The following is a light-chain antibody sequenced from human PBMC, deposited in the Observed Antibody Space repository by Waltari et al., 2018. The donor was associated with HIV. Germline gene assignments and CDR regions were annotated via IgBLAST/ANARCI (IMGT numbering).Light chain of an antibody. CDR1: QTIFYSSKNKNY. Sequence: DIVMTQSPDSLALSLGEGATINCKSSQTIFYSSKNKNYLAWYQQRLGQPPKLLIYWAATRDAGVPDRFSGSGSGTDFTLTISNLQSEDVAIYFCQQYYSNPPTFGQGTKVEVK. J-gene: IGKJ1*01. CDR2: WAA. V-gene: IGKV4-1*01. CDR3: QQYYSNPPT.